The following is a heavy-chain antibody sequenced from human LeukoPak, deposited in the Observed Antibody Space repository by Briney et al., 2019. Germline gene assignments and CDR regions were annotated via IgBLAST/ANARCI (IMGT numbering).Heavy chain of an antibody. V-gene: IGHV3-30*18. Sequence: GRSLRLSCAPSGFTFSSYGMHWVRQAPGKGLEWVAVISYDGSNKYYADSVKGRFTISRDNSKNTLYLQMNSLRAEDTAVYYCAKDRAGAFDYWGQGTLVTVSS. CDR3: AKDRAGAFDY. CDR1: GFTFSSYG. CDR2: ISYDGSNK. D-gene: IGHD6-19*01. J-gene: IGHJ4*02.